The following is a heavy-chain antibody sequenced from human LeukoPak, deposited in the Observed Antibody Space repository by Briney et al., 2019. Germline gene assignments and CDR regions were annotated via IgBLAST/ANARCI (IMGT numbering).Heavy chain of an antibody. CDR1: GGSISSSSYY. CDR3: ARQRTMVRGVIIWGYYYGMDV. J-gene: IGHJ6*02. Sequence: SETLSLTCTVSGGSISSSSYYWGWIRQPPGKGLEWIGSIYYSGSTYYNPSLKSRVTISVDTSKNQFSLKLSSVTAADTAVYYCARQRTMVRGVIIWGYYYGMDVWGQGTTVTVSS. D-gene: IGHD3-10*01. CDR2: IYYSGST. V-gene: IGHV4-39*01.